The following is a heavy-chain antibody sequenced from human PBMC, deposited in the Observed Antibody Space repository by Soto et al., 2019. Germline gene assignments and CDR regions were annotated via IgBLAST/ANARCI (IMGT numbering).Heavy chain of an antibody. D-gene: IGHD6-19*01. CDR3: VRDQGVPVTT. CDR2: VYSDGGT. CDR1: GFTVSSNY. Sequence: EVQVVESGGGLIQPGGSLRLSCAASGFTVSSNYMSWVRQAPGKGLEWISVVYSDGGTFYADSVKGRFTISRDNSKNMLFLQMNSLRAEDTAVYYCVRDQGVPVTTWGQGTLVTVFS. J-gene: IGHJ4*02. V-gene: IGHV3-53*01.